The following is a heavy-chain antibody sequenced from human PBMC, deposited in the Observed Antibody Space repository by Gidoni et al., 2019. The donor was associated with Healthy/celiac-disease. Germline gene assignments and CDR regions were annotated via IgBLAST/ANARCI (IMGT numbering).Heavy chain of an antibody. D-gene: IGHD5-12*01. J-gene: IGHJ4*02. CDR1: GFTFSSYA. Sequence: EVQLLESGGGLVQPGGSLRLSCAASGFTFSSYAMSWVRQAPGKGLEWVSAISGSGGSTYYADSVKGRFTISRDNSKNTLYLQMNSLRAEDTAVYYCAASDRWGYSWDYWGQGTLVTVSS. CDR3: AASDRWGYSWDY. CDR2: ISGSGGST. V-gene: IGHV3-23*01.